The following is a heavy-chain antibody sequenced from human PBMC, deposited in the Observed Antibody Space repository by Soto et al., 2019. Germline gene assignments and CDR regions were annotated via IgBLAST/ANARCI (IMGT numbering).Heavy chain of an antibody. CDR1: GGSFSGYY. Sequence: SETLSLTCAVYGGSFSGYYWSWIRQPPGKGLEWIGEINNSGSTNYNPSLKRRVTISLDTSKNQCSLKLISVTAADTAVYYCARGHLTGDRGDAFDIWGQGTMVTVSS. V-gene: IGHV4-34*01. J-gene: IGHJ3*02. CDR2: INNSGST. D-gene: IGHD7-27*01. CDR3: ARGHLTGDRGDAFDI.